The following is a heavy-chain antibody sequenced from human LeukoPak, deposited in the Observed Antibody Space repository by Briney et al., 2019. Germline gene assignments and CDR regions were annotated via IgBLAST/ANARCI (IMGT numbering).Heavy chain of an antibody. CDR1: LGSLSSSGYY. Sequence: SETLSLTCTVSLGSLSSSGYYWGWIRQPPGKGLEWMARIYYSGSTYYSPSLKSRVTISVDTSKNQLSLKLSSLTAADTAVYYCARHEYSGSYYGLSWFDPWGQGTLVTVSS. CDR2: IYYSGST. V-gene: IGHV4-39*01. D-gene: IGHD1-26*01. CDR3: ARHEYSGSYYGLSWFDP. J-gene: IGHJ5*02.